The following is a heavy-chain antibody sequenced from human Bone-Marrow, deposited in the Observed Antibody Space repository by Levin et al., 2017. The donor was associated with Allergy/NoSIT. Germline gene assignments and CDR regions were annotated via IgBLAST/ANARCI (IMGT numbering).Heavy chain of an antibody. CDR1: GSSLTEVS. CDR3: ATDAPGAAGPIMDYYGMDV. V-gene: IGHV1-24*01. D-gene: IGHD6-25*01. CDR2: FDPEDGET. J-gene: IGHJ6*02. Sequence: PGGSLRLSCKVSGSSLTEVSMHWVRQAPGKGLEWMGGFDPEDGETMYAQKFQGRVTMTEDTSTNTAYMELSSLTSEDTAVYFCATDAPGAAGPIMDYYGMDVWGQGTTVTVSS.